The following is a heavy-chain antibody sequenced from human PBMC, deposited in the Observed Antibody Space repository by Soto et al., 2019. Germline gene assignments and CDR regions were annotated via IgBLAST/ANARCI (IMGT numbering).Heavy chain of an antibody. V-gene: IGHV4-31*03. CDR3: ARSFGGSGCSEPFDY. D-gene: IGHD2-15*01. CDR1: GGSISSGGYY. Sequence: QVQLQESGPGLVKPSQTLSLTCTVSGGSISSGGYYWSWIRQRPGKGLEWIGYIYYSGSTYYNPSLKSRVTISVDTSKNQFSLKLSSVTAADTAVYYCARSFGGSGCSEPFDYWGQGTLVTVSS. J-gene: IGHJ4*02. CDR2: IYYSGST.